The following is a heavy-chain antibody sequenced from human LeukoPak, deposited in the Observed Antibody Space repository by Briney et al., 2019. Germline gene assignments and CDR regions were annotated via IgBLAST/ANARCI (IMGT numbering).Heavy chain of an antibody. V-gene: IGHV1-2*02. CDR3: ARGLRVATIRNAFDI. CDR2: INPNSGDT. D-gene: IGHD5-12*01. CDR1: GYIFSGYY. Sequence: ASVKVSCKASGYIFSGYYMHWVRQAPGQGLEWMGWINPNSGDTNYAQKFQGRVTMTRDTSISTAYMELSRLRSEDTAVYYCARGLRVATIRNAFDIWGQGTMVTVSS. J-gene: IGHJ3*02.